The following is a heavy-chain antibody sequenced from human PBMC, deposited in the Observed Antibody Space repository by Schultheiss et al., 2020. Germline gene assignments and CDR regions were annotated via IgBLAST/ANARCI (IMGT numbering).Heavy chain of an antibody. J-gene: IGHJ4*02. V-gene: IGHV3-30-3*01. CDR1: GFTFSNAW. D-gene: IGHD4-11*01. CDR2: ISYDGSNK. CDR3: ARTVASVDY. Sequence: GGSLRLSCAASGFTFSNAWMNWVRQAPGKGLEWVAVISYDGSNKYYADSVKGRFTISRDNSKNTLYLQMNSLRAEDTAVYYCARTVASVDYWGQGTLVTVSS.